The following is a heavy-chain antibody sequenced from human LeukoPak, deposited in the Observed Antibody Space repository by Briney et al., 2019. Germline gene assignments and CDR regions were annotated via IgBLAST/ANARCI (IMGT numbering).Heavy chain of an antibody. J-gene: IGHJ6*03. Sequence: GGSLRLSCAASGFTFGSYSMNWVRQAPGKGLEWVSYISSSSSTIYYADSVKGRFTISRDNAKNSLYLQMNSLRDEDTAVYYCARLSEPHYYYYYYMDVWGKGTTVTVSS. CDR2: ISSSSSTI. V-gene: IGHV3-48*02. CDR3: ARLSEPHYYYYYYMDV. CDR1: GFTFGSYS.